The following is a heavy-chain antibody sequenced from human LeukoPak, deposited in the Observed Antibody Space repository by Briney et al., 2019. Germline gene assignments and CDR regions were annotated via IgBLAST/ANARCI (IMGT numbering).Heavy chain of an antibody. CDR3: ARVAVGAIGLFDY. CDR1: GYTFTGYY. Sequence: ASVKVACKASGYTFTGYYMHWVRQAPGQGLEWMGRINPNSGGTNYAQEFQGRVTMGRDTSISAGYMELSRLRSDDTAVYYCARVAVGAIGLFDYWGQGTLVTVSS. V-gene: IGHV1-2*06. CDR2: INPNSGGT. D-gene: IGHD1-26*01. J-gene: IGHJ4*02.